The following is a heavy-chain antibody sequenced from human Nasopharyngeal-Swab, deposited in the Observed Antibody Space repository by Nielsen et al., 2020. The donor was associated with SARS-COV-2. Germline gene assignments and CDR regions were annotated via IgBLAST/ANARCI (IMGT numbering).Heavy chain of an antibody. CDR3: AKGVRYFDFLPPNTYYYYGLDL. D-gene: IGHD3-9*01. CDR2: INHSGST. J-gene: IGHJ6*02. V-gene: IGHV4-34*01. Sequence: RQAPGKGLEWIGEINHSGSTNYNPSLKSRVTISVDTSKNQFSLKLSSVTAADTAVYYCAKGVRYFDFLPPNTYYYYGLDLWGQGTTVTVSS.